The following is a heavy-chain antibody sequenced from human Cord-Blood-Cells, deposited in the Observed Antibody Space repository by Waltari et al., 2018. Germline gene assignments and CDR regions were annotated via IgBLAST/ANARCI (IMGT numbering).Heavy chain of an antibody. J-gene: IGHJ4*02. CDR2: ITATRGGT. V-gene: IGHV1-2*02. Sequence: QVQLVQSGAEVKKPGASVKVSCKSSGYTFTGYYMHWVRQAPGQGLEWMGWITATRGGTNDAQKFQGRATTTGDKSISVACREVSRLRSGDTAGYYCARVQQQLRKDWGQGTLVTVSS. CDR3: ARVQQQLRKD. D-gene: IGHD6-13*01. CDR1: GYTFTGYY.